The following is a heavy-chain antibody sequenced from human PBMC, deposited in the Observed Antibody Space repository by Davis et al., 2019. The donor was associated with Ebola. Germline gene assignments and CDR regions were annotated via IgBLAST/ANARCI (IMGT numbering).Heavy chain of an antibody. CDR1: GFTFSSYA. D-gene: IGHD3-10*01. J-gene: IGHJ4*02. CDR3: ARDGSITMVQGGPFDY. CDR2: ISGSGGST. V-gene: IGHV3-23*01. Sequence: GGSLRLSCAASGFTFSSYAMSWVRQAPGKGLEWVSAISGSGGSTYYADSVKGRFTISRDNSKNTLYLQMNSLRAEDKAVYYCARDGSITMVQGGPFDYWGQGTLVTVSS.